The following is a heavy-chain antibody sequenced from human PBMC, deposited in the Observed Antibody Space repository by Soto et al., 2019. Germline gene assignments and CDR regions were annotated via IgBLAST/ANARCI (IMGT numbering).Heavy chain of an antibody. CDR2: IIPIFGTA. V-gene: IGHV1-69*13. J-gene: IGHJ5*02. Sequence: SVKVSCKASGGTFSSYAISWVRQAPGQGLEWMGGIIPIFGTANYAQKFQGRVTITADESTSTAYMELSSLRSEDTAVYYCASTPTGGVVVPAAIRWYNWFGPWGQGTLVTVSS. CDR3: ASTPTGGVVVPAAIRWYNWFGP. CDR1: GGTFSSYA. D-gene: IGHD2-2*02.